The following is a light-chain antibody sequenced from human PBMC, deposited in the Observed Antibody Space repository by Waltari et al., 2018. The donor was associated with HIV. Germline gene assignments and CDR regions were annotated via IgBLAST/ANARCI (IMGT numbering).Light chain of an antibody. CDR3: QAWDSDTYV. Sequence: SYELIQPPSISVSPGQTATITCSGQNLANNYASWYQQRPGQSPLLVIYQDTKRPSGIPERFSGSNSGNTVTLTISGTQAIDEADYYCQAWDSDTYVFGTGTKVTVL. CDR2: QDT. J-gene: IGLJ1*01. CDR1: NLANNY. V-gene: IGLV3-1*01.